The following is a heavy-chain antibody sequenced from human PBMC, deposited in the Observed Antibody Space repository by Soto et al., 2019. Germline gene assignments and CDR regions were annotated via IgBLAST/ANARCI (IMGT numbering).Heavy chain of an antibody. D-gene: IGHD3-22*01. CDR2: IIPIFGTA. CDR3: ARERGDSSGYSPYDFDY. J-gene: IGHJ4*02. CDR1: GGTFSSYA. V-gene: IGHV1-69*13. Sequence: SVKVSCKASGGTFSSYAISWVRQAPGQGLEWMGGIIPIFGTANYAQKFQGRVTITADESTSTAYMELSSLRSEDAAVYYCARERGDSSGYSPYDFDYWGQGTLVTVSS.